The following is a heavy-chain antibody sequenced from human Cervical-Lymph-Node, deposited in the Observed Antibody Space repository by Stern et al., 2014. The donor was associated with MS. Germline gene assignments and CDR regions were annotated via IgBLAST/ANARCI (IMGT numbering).Heavy chain of an antibody. V-gene: IGHV3-30*18. CDR1: GFTFSSYG. Sequence: VQLEESGGGVVQPGRSLRLSCAASGFTFSSYGMHWVRQAPGKGMEWVAVISYDGSNKYYADSVKGRFTISRDNSKNTLYLQMNSLRAEDTAVYYCAKGSYDSSGYSHFEYWGQGTLVTFSS. D-gene: IGHD3-22*01. J-gene: IGHJ4*02. CDR2: ISYDGSNK. CDR3: AKGSYDSSGYSHFEY.